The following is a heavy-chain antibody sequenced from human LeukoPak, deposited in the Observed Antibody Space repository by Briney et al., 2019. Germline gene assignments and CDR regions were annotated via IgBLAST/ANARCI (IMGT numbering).Heavy chain of an antibody. Sequence: GASVKVSCKASGYTFTSYYMHWVRQAPGQGLEWMGIINPSGGSTSYAQKFQGRVTMTRDMSTSTVYMELSSLRSEDTAVYYCARDLLSLTERGVPHYMDVWGKGTTVTVSS. CDR2: INPSGGST. D-gene: IGHD3-10*01. J-gene: IGHJ6*03. CDR3: ARDLLSLTERGVPHYMDV. V-gene: IGHV1-46*01. CDR1: GYTFTSYY.